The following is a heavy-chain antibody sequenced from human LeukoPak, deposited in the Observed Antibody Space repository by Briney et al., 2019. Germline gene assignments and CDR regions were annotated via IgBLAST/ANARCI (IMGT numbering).Heavy chain of an antibody. CDR1: GGTFSSYA. CDR2: IIPIFGTA. J-gene: IGHJ5*02. Sequence: GASVKVSCKASGGTFSSYAISWVRQAPGQGLEWMGGIIPIFGTANYAQKFQGRVTITADKSTSTAYMELSSLRSEDTAVYYCARGSIEYSSSSWFDPWGQGTLVTVSS. CDR3: ARGSIEYSSSSWFDP. D-gene: IGHD6-6*01. V-gene: IGHV1-69*06.